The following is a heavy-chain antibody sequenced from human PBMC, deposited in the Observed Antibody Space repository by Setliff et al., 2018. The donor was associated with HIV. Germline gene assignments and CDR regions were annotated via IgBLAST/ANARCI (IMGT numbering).Heavy chain of an antibody. CDR1: GFTFGSYA. J-gene: IGHJ6*03. CDR2: IWYDGSNK. CDR3: ARARRDSYDGGRRNHYYIDV. V-gene: IGHV3-33*01. Sequence: GGSLRLSCAASGFTFGSYAMHWVRQAPGKGLEWVAVIWYDGSNKYYADSVKGRFTVSRDNSKNTLYLQMNSLRAEDTAVYYCARARRDSYDGGRRNHYYIDVWGKGTTVTVSS. D-gene: IGHD3-16*01.